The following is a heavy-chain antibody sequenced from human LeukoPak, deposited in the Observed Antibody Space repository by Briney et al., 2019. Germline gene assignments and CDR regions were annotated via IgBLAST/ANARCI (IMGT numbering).Heavy chain of an antibody. V-gene: IGHV3-48*03. J-gene: IGHJ4*02. CDR3: ARDCTNGVCVKQFDY. Sequence: GGSLRLSCAASGFTFSSYEMNWVRQAPGKGLEWVSYISSSGSTIYYADSVKGQFTISRDNAKNSLYLQMNSLRAEDTAVYYCARDCTNGVCVKQFDYWGQGTLVTVSS. CDR2: ISSSGSTI. CDR1: GFTFSSYE. D-gene: IGHD2-8*01.